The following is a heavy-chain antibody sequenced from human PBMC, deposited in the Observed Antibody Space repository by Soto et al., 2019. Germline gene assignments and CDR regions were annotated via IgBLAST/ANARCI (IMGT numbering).Heavy chain of an antibody. CDR3: ARSFGVAAAGPFDY. CDR2: IYHHGSA. V-gene: IGHV4-30-2*01. D-gene: IGHD6-13*01. Sequence: PSETLSLTCTVSGDSISSGCSSWNWIRQPPGKGLEWIGYIYHHGSAYYNPSLKSRVTISVDTSKNQFSLTLSSVTGADTAVYYGARSFGVAAAGPFDYWGQGTLVTVSS. J-gene: IGHJ4*02. CDR1: GDSISSGCSS.